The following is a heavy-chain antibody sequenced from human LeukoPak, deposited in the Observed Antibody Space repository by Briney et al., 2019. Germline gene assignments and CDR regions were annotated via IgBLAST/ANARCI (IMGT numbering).Heavy chain of an antibody. V-gene: IGHV3-23*01. CDR3: AKDPLLYSTYVLPYYFDY. CDR1: GFTFSSYA. Sequence: GGSLRLSCAASGFTFSSYAVSWVRQAPGKGLEWVSAISGSGGSTYYADSVKGRFTISRDNSKNTLYLQMNSLRAEDTAVYYCAKDPLLYSTYVLPYYFDYWGQGTLVTVSS. D-gene: IGHD4-11*01. J-gene: IGHJ4*02. CDR2: ISGSGGST.